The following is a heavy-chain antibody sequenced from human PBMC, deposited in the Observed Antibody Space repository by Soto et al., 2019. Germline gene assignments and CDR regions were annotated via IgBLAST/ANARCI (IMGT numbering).Heavy chain of an antibody. J-gene: IGHJ4*02. CDR1: GDSISDSNW. D-gene: IGHD3-10*01. V-gene: IGHV4-4*02. CDR3: AKPIGSGSYMPI. Sequence: QVQLQESGPGLVKPSGTLSLTCTVSGDSISDSNWWTWVRQPPGTGLEWIGEVYHSGRANSNPSLSRRVTMSADTLKNHFNLRLSSVTAADTVEYYCAKPIGSGSYMPIWGQGTLVAVSP. CDR2: VYHSGRA.